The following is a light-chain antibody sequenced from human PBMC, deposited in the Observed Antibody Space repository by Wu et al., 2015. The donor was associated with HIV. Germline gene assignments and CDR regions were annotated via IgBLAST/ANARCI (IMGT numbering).Light chain of an antibody. CDR3: QQYHIWPPVT. CDR1: QSVNSN. V-gene: IGKV3-15*01. CDR2: DAS. Sequence: EIVMTQSPATLSVSPGERVTLSCRASQSVNSNLAWYQHIPGQAPRLLIYDASTRATGVPARFSGSGSGTEFILTISSIQSDDSAVYFCQQYHIWPPVTFGQGTKVEIK. J-gene: IGKJ1*01.